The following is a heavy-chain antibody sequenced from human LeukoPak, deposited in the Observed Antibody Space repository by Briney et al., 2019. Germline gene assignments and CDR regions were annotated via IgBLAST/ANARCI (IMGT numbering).Heavy chain of an antibody. D-gene: IGHD3-9*01. CDR3: VRRLRYFGQNDY. Sequence: SETLSLTCTVSGASMSDYYWSWIRQPPGKGLEWIGYIYYTGSTNYNPSLKSRVTMSVDTSKNQISLKLSSVTAADSAVYYCVRRLRYFGQNDYWGQGTLVTVSS. CDR2: IYYTGST. CDR1: GASMSDYY. J-gene: IGHJ4*02. V-gene: IGHV4-59*08.